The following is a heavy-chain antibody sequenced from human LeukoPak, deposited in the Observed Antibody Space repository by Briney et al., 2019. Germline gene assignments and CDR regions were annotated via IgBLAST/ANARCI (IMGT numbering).Heavy chain of an antibody. D-gene: IGHD2-8*01. V-gene: IGHV3-48*04. Sequence: GGSLRLSCAASGFTFSSYSMNWVRQAPGKGLEWVSYISSSSSTIYYADSVKGRFTISRDNAKNSLYLQMNSLRAEDTAVYYCARGGGSILRVDWFDPWGQGTLVTVSS. CDR3: ARGGGSILRVDWFDP. CDR1: GFTFSSYS. CDR2: ISSSSSTI. J-gene: IGHJ5*02.